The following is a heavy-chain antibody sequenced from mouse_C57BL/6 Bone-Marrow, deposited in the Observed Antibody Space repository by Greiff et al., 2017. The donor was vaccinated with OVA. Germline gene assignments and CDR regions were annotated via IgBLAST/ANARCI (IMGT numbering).Heavy chain of an antibody. V-gene: IGHV1-53*01. Sequence: VKLQESGTELVKPGASVKLSCKASGYTFTSYWMHWVKQRPGQGLEWIGNINPSNGGTNYNEKFKSKATLTVDKSSSTAYMQLSSLTSEDSAVYYCARRVYDYDWFAYWGQGTLVTVSA. CDR1: GYTFTSYW. CDR2: INPSNGGT. D-gene: IGHD2-4*01. CDR3: ARRVYDYDWFAY. J-gene: IGHJ3*01.